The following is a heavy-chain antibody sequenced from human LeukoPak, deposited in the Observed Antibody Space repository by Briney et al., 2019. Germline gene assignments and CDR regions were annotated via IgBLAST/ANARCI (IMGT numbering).Heavy chain of an antibody. CDR3: AKSGTMMVVVPFDY. CDR2: ISGSGGST. J-gene: IGHJ4*02. V-gene: IGHV3-23*01. Sequence: PGGSLRLSCAASGFSFSSYAMSWVRQAPGKGLEWVSAISGSGGSTYYADSVKGRFTISRDNSKNTLYLQMNSLRAEDTAVYYCAKSGTMMVVVPFDYWGQGTLVTVSS. CDR1: GFSFSSYA. D-gene: IGHD3-22*01.